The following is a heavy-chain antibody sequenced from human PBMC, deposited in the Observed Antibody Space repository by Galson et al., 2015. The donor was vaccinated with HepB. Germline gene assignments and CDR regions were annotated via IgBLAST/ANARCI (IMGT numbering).Heavy chain of an antibody. CDR1: GYTFTGYY. CDR3: ARLDTYSSSWEDAFDI. D-gene: IGHD6-13*01. Sequence: SVKVSCKASGYTFTGYYMHWVRQAPGQGLEWMGWINPNSGGTNYAQKFQGRVTMTRDTSISTAYMELSRLRSDDTAVYYCARLDTYSSSWEDAFDIWGQGTMVTVSS. V-gene: IGHV1-2*02. J-gene: IGHJ3*02. CDR2: INPNSGGT.